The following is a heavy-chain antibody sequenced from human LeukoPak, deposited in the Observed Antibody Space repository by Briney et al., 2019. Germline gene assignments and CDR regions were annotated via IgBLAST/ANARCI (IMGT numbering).Heavy chain of an antibody. CDR1: GFTFSRYW. J-gene: IGHJ4*02. CDR2: IVSDGSST. Sequence: GGSLRLSCAASGFTFSRYWMQWVRQAPGKGLVLVSHIVSDGSSTTYADSVKGRFTTSRDNAKNTLYLQMNSLRAEDTAVYYCVRDNYGVDYWGQGTLVTVSS. D-gene: IGHD3-10*01. V-gene: IGHV3-74*03. CDR3: VRDNYGVDY.